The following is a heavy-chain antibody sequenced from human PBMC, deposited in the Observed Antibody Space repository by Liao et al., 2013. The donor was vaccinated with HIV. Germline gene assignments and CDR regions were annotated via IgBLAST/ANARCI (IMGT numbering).Heavy chain of an antibody. CDR3: ARGEYSSSCLDY. D-gene: IGHD6-13*01. V-gene: IGHV4-59*10. CDR2: IGTRGRP. Sequence: QVQLQQWGAGLLKPSETLSLTCTVSGGSISSYYWSWIRQPAGEGLEWIGRIGTRGRPVYNPSLKSRVIMSLDTSKKQISLKLSSVTAADTAVYYCARGEYSSSCLDYWGQGTLVTVSS. CDR1: GGSISSYY. J-gene: IGHJ4*02.